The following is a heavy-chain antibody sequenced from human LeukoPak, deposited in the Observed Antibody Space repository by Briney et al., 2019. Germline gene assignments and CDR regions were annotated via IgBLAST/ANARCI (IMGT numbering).Heavy chain of an antibody. V-gene: IGHV4-61*02. CDR1: GGSISSGSYY. D-gene: IGHD3-9*01. CDR2: IYTSGST. J-gene: IGHJ4*02. Sequence: SQTLSLTCTVSGGSISSGSYYWSWIRQPAGKGLEWIGRIYTSGSTNYNPSLKSRVTISVDTSKNQFSLKLSSVTAADTAVYYCARLGSPDYDILTGYFDYWGQGTLVTVSS. CDR3: ARLGSPDYDILTGYFDY.